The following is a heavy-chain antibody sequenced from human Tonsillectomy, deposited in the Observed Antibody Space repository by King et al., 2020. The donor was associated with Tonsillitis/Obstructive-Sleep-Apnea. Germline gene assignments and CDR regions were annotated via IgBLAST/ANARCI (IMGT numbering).Heavy chain of an antibody. CDR1: GFTFSADH. Sequence: VQLVESGGGLVKPGGSLRLSCEASGFTFSADHMSWIRQAPGKGLEWVSYIRGRGDSAKYADSVKGRFTISRDNGKNSLFLQMNSLRTEDTAVYYCATPLQQCLGELDGCVNWGQGTRVTVSA. CDR3: ATPLQQCLGELDGCVN. V-gene: IGHV3-11*05. CDR2: IRGRGDSA. D-gene: IGHD6-13*01. J-gene: IGHJ3*02.